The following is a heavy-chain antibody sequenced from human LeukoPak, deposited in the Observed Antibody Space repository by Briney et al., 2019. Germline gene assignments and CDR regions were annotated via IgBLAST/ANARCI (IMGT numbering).Heavy chain of an antibody. CDR3: ARQRMTYCSGGSCYLGSLDY. Sequence: SETLSLTCAVYGGSFSGYYWSWIRQPPGKGLEWIGEINHSGSTNYNPSLKSRVTISVDTSKNQFSLKLSSVTAADTAVYYCARQRMTYCSGGSCYLGSLDYWGQGTLVTVSS. J-gene: IGHJ4*02. D-gene: IGHD2-15*01. CDR2: INHSGST. CDR1: GGSFSGYY. V-gene: IGHV4-34*01.